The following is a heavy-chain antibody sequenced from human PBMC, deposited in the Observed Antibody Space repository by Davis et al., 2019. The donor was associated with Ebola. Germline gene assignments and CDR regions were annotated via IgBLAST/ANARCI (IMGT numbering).Heavy chain of an antibody. D-gene: IGHD1-26*01. CDR2: INPNSGGT. J-gene: IGHJ4*02. V-gene: IGHV1-2*02. CDR3: AREPNSGSYSADY. Sequence: ASVKVSCKASGYTFTSYYMHWVRQAPGQGLEWMGWINPNSGGTNYAQKFQGRVTMTRDTSISTAYMELSSLRSDDTAVYYCAREPNSGSYSADYWGQGTLVTVSS. CDR1: GYTFTSYY.